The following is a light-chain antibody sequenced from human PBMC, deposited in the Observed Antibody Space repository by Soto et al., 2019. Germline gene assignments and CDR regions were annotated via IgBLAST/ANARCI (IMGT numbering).Light chain of an antibody. CDR1: SSNIGAGYV. J-gene: IGLJ1*01. CDR2: SDN. CDR3: QSYDNNSDYV. V-gene: IGLV1-40*01. Sequence: QSVLTXPPSVSGAPGQRVTISCTGSSSNIGAGYVVHWYQQLPGAAPKLLIFSDNNRPSGVPDRFSGSKSGTSASLAITGLQTEDEADYYCQSYDNNSDYVFGSGTKVTVL.